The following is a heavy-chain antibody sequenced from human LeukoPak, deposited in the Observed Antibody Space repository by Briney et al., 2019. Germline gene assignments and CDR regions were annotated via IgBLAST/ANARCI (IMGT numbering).Heavy chain of an antibody. V-gene: IGHV4-4*02. CDR3: ARDRQQRLYDEGSDAFDI. CDR2: IYHSGST. Sequence: TLSLTCAVSGGSISSSNWWSWVRQPPGKGLEWIGEIYHSGSTNYNPSLKSRVTISVDKSKNQFSLKLSSVTAADTAVYYCARDRQQRLYDEGSDAFDIWGQGTMVTVSS. CDR1: GGSISSSNW. J-gene: IGHJ3*02. D-gene: IGHD6-25*01.